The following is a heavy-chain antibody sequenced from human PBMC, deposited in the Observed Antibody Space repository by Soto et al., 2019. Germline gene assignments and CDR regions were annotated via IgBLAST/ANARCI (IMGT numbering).Heavy chain of an antibody. CDR2: IYYSGRT. D-gene: IGHD3-16*01. CDR3: ARQVTGIMGYAYDI. CDR1: GGSISSSTYD. V-gene: IGHV4-39*01. J-gene: IGHJ3*02. Sequence: PSETLSLTCTVSGGSISSSTYDWGWIRQPPGKGLEWIGTIYYSGRTYYNPSLESCFTISVDTSKNQFSLKQNFVTASDTAQCYCARQVTGIMGYAYDIWGQEKMVTVSS.